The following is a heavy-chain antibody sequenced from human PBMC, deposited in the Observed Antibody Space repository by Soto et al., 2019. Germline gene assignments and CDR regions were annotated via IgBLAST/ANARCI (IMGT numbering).Heavy chain of an antibody. D-gene: IGHD3-9*01. CDR3: ARDLAYYDILTGYGGMDV. Sequence: QVQLQESGPGLVKPSQTLSLTCTVSGGSISSGGYYWSWIRQHPGKGLEWIGYIDYSVSTYYNPSLKRRVTISVDTSKNQCSLKLSSVTAADTAVYYCARDLAYYDILTGYGGMDVWGQGTTVTVSS. CDR2: IDYSVST. V-gene: IGHV4-31*03. CDR1: GGSISSGGYY. J-gene: IGHJ6*02.